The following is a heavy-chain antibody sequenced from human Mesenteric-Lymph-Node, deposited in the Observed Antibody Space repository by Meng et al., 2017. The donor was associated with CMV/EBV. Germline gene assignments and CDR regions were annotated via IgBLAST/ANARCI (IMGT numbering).Heavy chain of an antibody. D-gene: IGHD3-3*01. V-gene: IGHV3-48*03. CDR3: ARGMYDFSSGYYSRPPNYAMDV. CDR1: GFTFSSYE. J-gene: IGHJ6*02. CDR2: ISSSGSTI. Sequence: GESLKISCAASGFTFSSYEMNWVRQAPGKGLEWVSYISSSGSTIYYADSVKGRFTISRDNSKNTLYLQLNSLRDEDTAVYYCARGMYDFSSGYYSRPPNYAMDVWGQGTTVTVSS.